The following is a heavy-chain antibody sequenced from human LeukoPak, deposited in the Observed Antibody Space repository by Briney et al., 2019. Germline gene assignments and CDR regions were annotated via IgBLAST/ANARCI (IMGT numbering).Heavy chain of an antibody. CDR3: VRSTTAFNYYGSGYYFDY. V-gene: IGHV3-30*02. D-gene: IGHD3-10*01. J-gene: IGHJ4*02. CDR1: GFTFSSYG. CDR2: IRYDGSNK. Sequence: AGGSLRLSCAASGFTFSSYGMHWVRQAPGKGLEWVAFIRYDGSNKYYADSVKGRFTISRDNAKNSLYLQMNSLRAEDTALYYCVRSTTAFNYYGSGYYFDYWGQGTLVTVSS.